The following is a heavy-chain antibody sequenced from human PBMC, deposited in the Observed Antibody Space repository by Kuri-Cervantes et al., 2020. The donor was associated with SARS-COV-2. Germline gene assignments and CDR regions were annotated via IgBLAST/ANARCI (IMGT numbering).Heavy chain of an antibody. J-gene: IGHJ6*02. CDR3: ARDLFGGGGYYYGMDV. V-gene: IGHV3-33*01. CDR2: IWYDGSNK. Sequence: GESLKISCAASGFTFSSYGMHWVRQAPGKGLEWVAVIWYDGSNKYYADPVKGRFTISRDNSKNTLYLQMNSLRAEDTAVYYCARDLFGGGGYYYGMDVWGQGTTVTSP. D-gene: IGHD4-23*01. CDR1: GFTFSSYG.